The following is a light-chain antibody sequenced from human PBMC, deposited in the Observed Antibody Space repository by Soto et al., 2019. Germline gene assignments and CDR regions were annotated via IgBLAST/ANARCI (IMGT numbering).Light chain of an antibody. CDR1: TGAVTSGNY. V-gene: IGLV7-43*01. Sequence: VVTQEPSLTVSSGGTVPLTCASSTGAVTSGNYPNWFQQKPGQAPRSLIHSTGDKHSWTPARFSGSLLGDKAALTLSGVQPEDEADCYCLLYYGGVQVFGGGTKVT. J-gene: IGLJ3*02. CDR3: LLYYGGVQV. CDR2: STG.